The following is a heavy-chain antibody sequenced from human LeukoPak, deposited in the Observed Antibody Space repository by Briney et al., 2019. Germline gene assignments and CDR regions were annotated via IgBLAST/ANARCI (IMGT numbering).Heavy chain of an antibody. J-gene: IGHJ6*02. CDR1: GFTFSVYY. D-gene: IGHD3-9*01. Sequence: GGSLRLSCAASGFTFSVYYMSWIRQAPGKGLEWVSYISSSGSTIYYADSVKGRFTISRDNAKNSLYLQMNSLRAEDTAVYYCAREGVTYYDILTGYSYYYGMDVWGQGTTVTVSS. V-gene: IGHV3-11*01. CDR3: AREGVTYYDILTGYSYYYGMDV. CDR2: ISSSGSTI.